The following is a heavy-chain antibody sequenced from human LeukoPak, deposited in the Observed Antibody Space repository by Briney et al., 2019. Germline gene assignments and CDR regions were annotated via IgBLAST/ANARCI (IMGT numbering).Heavy chain of an antibody. CDR3: ARDQYLDY. V-gene: IGHV3-23*01. CDR1: GFTFSSYA. CDR2: ISGSGGST. J-gene: IGHJ4*02. Sequence: GGSLRLSCAASGFTFSSYAMSWVRQAPAQGLEWVSVISGSGGSTYYADSVKGRFTISRDNSKNTLYLQMNSLRAEDTAVYYCARDQYLDYRGQGTLVTVSS.